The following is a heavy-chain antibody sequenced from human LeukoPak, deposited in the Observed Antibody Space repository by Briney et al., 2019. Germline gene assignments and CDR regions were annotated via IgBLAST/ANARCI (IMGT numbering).Heavy chain of an antibody. Sequence: GGSLRLSCAASGFTFSSYSMNWVRQAPGKGLEGVSSISSSSSYIYYADSVKGRFTISRDNAKNSLYLQMNSLRAEDTAVYYCARDNYDYGDYGSYYGMDVWGQGTTVTVSS. CDR3: ARDNYDYGDYGSYYGMDV. J-gene: IGHJ6*02. CDR1: GFTFSSYS. CDR2: ISSSSSYI. V-gene: IGHV3-21*01. D-gene: IGHD4-17*01.